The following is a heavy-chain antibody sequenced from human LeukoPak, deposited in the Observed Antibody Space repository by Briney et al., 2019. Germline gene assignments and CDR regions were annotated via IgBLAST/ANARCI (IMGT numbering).Heavy chain of an antibody. D-gene: IGHD5-24*01. J-gene: IGHJ4*02. Sequence: PGGSLRLSCAASGFTFSSYDMTWVRQAPGRGLEWVSSIRPSGDNTYYGDSVKGRFTISRDNAKNSLYLQINSLRAEDTAVYYCARDGVRDGLYFDYWGQGTLVTVSS. CDR3: ARDGVRDGLYFDY. V-gene: IGHV3-21*01. CDR2: IRPSGDNT. CDR1: GFTFSSYD.